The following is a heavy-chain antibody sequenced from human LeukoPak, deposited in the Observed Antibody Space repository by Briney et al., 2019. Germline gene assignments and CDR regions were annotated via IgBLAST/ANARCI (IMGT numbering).Heavy chain of an antibody. V-gene: IGHV3-48*04. Sequence: PGGSLRLPCVASGFTFSSYSMLWVRQAPGKGLEWVSYISSSGSTIYYADSVKGRFTISRDNAKNSLYLQMNSLRAEDTAVYYCAREAARLQYFDYWGQGTLVTVSS. D-gene: IGHD6-6*01. CDR2: ISSSGSTI. CDR3: AREAARLQYFDY. J-gene: IGHJ4*02. CDR1: GFTFSSYS.